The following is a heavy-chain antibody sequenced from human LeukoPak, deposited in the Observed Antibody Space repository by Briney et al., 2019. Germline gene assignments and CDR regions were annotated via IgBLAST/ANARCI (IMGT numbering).Heavy chain of an antibody. Sequence: GGSLRLSCAASGFTFSSYAMSWVRQAPGKGLEWVSAISGSGGSTYYADSVKGRFAISRDNSKNTLYLQMNSLRAEDTAVYYCAKVLVVVTAMGAFDIWGQGTMVTVSS. CDR1: GFTFSSYA. J-gene: IGHJ3*02. D-gene: IGHD2-21*02. CDR2: ISGSGGST. CDR3: AKVLVVVTAMGAFDI. V-gene: IGHV3-23*01.